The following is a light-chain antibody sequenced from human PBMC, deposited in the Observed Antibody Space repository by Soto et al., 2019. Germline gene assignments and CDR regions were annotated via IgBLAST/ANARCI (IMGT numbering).Light chain of an antibody. CDR3: SAWDDSIYGPV. CDR1: SSDIGTNP. V-gene: IGLV1-44*01. J-gene: IGLJ2*01. CDR2: RDN. Sequence: QSVLTQPPSASGTPGERVAISCSGGSSDIGTNPVNWYLHLPGAAPKLLIYRDNQRPSGVPDRFSGSKSGTSASLTISGLQSEDEADYFWSAWDDSIYGPVFGGGTKVTVL.